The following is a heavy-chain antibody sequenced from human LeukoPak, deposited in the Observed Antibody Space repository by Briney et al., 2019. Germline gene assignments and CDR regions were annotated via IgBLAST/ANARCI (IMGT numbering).Heavy chain of an antibody. V-gene: IGHV5-51*01. CDR3: ARHVPHGSFFYFDL. CDR1: GYSFTSYW. CDR2: IYPGDSDT. Sequence: HGESLKISCKGSGYSFTSYWIGWVRQMPGKGLEWMGIIYPGDSDTTYRPSFQGQVTISADRSISTAYLQWSSLKASDSAMYYRARHVPHGSFFYFDLWGQGTLVTVSS. J-gene: IGHJ4*02. D-gene: IGHD1-26*01.